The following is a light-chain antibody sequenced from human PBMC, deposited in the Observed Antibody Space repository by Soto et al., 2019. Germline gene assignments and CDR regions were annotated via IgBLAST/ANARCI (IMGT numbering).Light chain of an antibody. J-gene: IGKJ1*01. CDR2: LGS. V-gene: IGKV2-28*01. CDR1: QSLLHLNGNNY. Sequence: DIVMTQSPLSLPVTPGEPASISCRSSQSLLHLNGNNYLDWYLQKPGQSPQLLIYLGSNRASGVPDRFSGSGSGTDFTLKISRVEAEDVGVYYCMQALQTWTFGQGTKVDIK. CDR3: MQALQTWT.